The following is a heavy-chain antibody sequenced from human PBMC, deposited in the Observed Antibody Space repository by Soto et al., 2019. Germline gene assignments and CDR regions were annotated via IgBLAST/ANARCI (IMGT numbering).Heavy chain of an antibody. J-gene: IGHJ4*02. CDR3: ARTHTYSRLGDS. Sequence: QVGLVQPGGEVKKPGASVKVSCKASGYTFTKYGISWVRQAPGQGLEWMGWINPSKDNTIYAHKFQCRVTLTTDTSTSTVFMELRSLKSDDTAFYYCARTHTYSRLGDSWGQGTLVTVAS. CDR1: GYTFTKYG. V-gene: IGHV1-18*04. D-gene: IGHD6-13*01. CDR2: INPSKDNT.